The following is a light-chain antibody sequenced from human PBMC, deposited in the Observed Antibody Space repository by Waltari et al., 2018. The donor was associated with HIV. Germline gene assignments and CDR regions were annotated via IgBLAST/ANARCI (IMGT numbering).Light chain of an antibody. CDR2: AAS. V-gene: IGKV1-39*01. CDR3: QQSYITSIT. J-gene: IGKJ5*01. CDR1: HNINSH. Sequence: DIQMPHSPSPLPASVADRVPSSCRASHNINSHLNWYQQKPGKAPQLLIYAASSLQSGVPLRFSGSGSGTDFTLTISSLQPEDFGTYYCQQSYITSITFGQGTRLEIK.